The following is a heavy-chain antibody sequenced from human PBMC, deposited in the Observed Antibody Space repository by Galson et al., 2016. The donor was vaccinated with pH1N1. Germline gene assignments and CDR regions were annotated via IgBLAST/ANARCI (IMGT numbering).Heavy chain of an antibody. CDR3: AREIAAAGSY. J-gene: IGHJ4*02. CDR1: GFTFSNYA. CDR2: ISGGGDST. D-gene: IGHD6-25*01. V-gene: IGHV3-23*01. Sequence: SLRLSCAASGFTFSNYAMRWVRQSPGEGLEWLSAISGGGDSTYHVDSVKGRFTISRDNAKNSVYLQMNSLSAEDTAVYYCAREIAAAGSYWGQGTLVTVSS.